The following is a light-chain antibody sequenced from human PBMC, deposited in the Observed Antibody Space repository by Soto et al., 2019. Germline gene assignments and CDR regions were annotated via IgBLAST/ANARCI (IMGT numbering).Light chain of an antibody. CDR2: AAS. J-gene: IGKJ4*01. V-gene: IGKV1-17*01. CDR3: LQSYSTPLT. Sequence: DIQMTQSPSSVSASVGDRVTITCRASQGVKTDLGWYQQKPGKAPKRLIYAASRLQSGVPSRFSGSGSGTEFTLTISSLQPEDFASYYCLQSYSTPLTFGGGTKVEIK. CDR1: QGVKTD.